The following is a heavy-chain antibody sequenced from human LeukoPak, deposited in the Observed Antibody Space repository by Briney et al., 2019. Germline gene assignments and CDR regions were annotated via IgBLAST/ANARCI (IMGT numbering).Heavy chain of an antibody. CDR2: IYYSGST. CDR3: ASLAVAGLSEGY. D-gene: IGHD6-19*01. J-gene: IGHJ4*02. Sequence: SETLSLTCTVSGGSISSDSYYWAWIRQPPGKGLEWIASIYYSGSTYYNPSLKSRVTISVDTSRNQFSLKLSSVTAADTAAYYCASLAVAGLSEGYWGQGTLVIVSS. CDR1: GGSISSDSYY. V-gene: IGHV4-39*01.